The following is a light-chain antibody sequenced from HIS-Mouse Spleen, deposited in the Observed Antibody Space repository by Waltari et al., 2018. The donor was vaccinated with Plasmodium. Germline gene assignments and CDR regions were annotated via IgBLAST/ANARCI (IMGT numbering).Light chain of an antibody. Sequence: EIVLTQSPAPLSLPPGKRAPPPCRASQSVSSYLAWYQQKPGQAPRLLIYDASNRATGIPARFSGSGSGTDFTLTISSLEPEDFAVYYCQQRSNWPRVLTFGGGTKVEIK. CDR2: DAS. V-gene: IGKV3-11*01. CDR1: QSVSSY. CDR3: QQRSNWPRVLT. J-gene: IGKJ4*01.